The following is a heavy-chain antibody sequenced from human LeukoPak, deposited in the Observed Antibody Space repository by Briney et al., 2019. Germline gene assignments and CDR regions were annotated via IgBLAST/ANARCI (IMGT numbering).Heavy chain of an antibody. D-gene: IGHD5-12*01. V-gene: IGHV3-48*01. CDR2: ISSSSSTI. J-gene: IGHJ4*02. CDR3: ALLVATISFDY. Sequence: AGGSLRLSCAASGFTFSSYSMNWVRQAPGKGLEWVSYISSSSSTIYYADSVKGRLTISRDNSKNTLYLQMNSLRAEDTAVYYCALLVATISFDYWGQGTLVTVSS. CDR1: GFTFSSYS.